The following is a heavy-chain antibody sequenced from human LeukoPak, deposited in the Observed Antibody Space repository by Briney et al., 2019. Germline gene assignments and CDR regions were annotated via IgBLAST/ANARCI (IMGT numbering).Heavy chain of an antibody. CDR3: ARGGRRDILTGTLWY. Sequence: SETLSLTCTVSGGSISSYYWSWIRQPPGKGLEWIGYIYYSGSTNYNPSLKSRVTISVDTSKNQFSLKLSSVTAADTAVYYCARGGRRDILTGTLWYWGQGTLVTVSS. D-gene: IGHD3-9*01. V-gene: IGHV4-59*01. CDR2: IYYSGST. J-gene: IGHJ4*02. CDR1: GGSISSYY.